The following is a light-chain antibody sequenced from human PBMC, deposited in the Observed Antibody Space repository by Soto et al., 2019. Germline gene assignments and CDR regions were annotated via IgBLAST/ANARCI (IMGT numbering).Light chain of an antibody. J-gene: IGKJ1*01. CDR1: QSVSSSY. CDR3: QQYGSSPT. V-gene: IGKV3-20*01. Sequence: EMVLTQSPGTLSLSPGESATHSCRASQSVSSSYLAWYQQKPGQAPRLLIYGASSRATGIPDRFSGSGSGTDFTLTISRLEPEDFAVYYCQQYGSSPTFGQGTKVEIK. CDR2: GAS.